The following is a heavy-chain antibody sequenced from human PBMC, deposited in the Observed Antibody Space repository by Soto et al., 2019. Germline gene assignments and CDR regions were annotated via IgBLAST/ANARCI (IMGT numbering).Heavy chain of an antibody. V-gene: IGHV3-23*01. Sequence: GGSLRISCAASGFPFSTYSINWVRQAPGKGLERGSTISGSGGSTKYADSVKGRFSISRDNSKNTLYLQMNSLRAEDTAVYYCAKSPFRGYNYGYFDYWGLGTLVTVSS. D-gene: IGHD5-18*01. CDR3: AKSPFRGYNYGYFDY. CDR2: ISGSGGST. J-gene: IGHJ4*02. CDR1: GFPFSTYS.